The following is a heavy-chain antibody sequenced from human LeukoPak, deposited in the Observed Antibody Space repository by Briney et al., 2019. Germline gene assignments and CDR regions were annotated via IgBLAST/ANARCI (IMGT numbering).Heavy chain of an antibody. J-gene: IGHJ6*02. Sequence: GGSLRLSCAASGFTFSSYTMNWVRQAPGKGLEWVSSISSSGSYIYYADSVKGRLTISRDNAKNSLYLQMNSLRAEDTAVYYCARDPTTRYCSGGSCYTHYGMDVWGQGTTVTVSS. CDR3: ARDPTTRYCSGGSCYTHYGMDV. CDR1: GFTFSSYT. D-gene: IGHD2-15*01. V-gene: IGHV3-21*01. CDR2: ISSSGSYI.